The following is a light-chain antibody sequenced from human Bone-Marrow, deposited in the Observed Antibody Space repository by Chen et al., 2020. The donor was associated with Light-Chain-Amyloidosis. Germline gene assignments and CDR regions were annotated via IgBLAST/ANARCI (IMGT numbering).Light chain of an antibody. CDR3: SSYTITNTLV. Sequence: QSALTQPAYVSGSPGQSITIYCTGTSSDVGGDNNVSWYQQHPDKAPKLMIYEVTNRPSWFPDRFSGSKSDNTASLTISGLQTEDEADYFCSSYTITNTLVFGSGTRVTVL. V-gene: IGLV2-14*01. J-gene: IGLJ1*01. CDR1: SSDVGGDNN. CDR2: EVT.